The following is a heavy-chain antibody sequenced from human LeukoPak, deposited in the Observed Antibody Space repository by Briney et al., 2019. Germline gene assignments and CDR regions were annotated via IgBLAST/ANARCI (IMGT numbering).Heavy chain of an antibody. Sequence: SVKVSCKASGGTFSSYAISWVRQAPGQGLEWMGGIIPIFGTANYAQKFQGRVTMTRDTSISTAYMELSRLRSDDTAVYYCARGLIDILTGYYTRAFDIWGQGTMVTVSS. CDR2: IIPIFGTA. V-gene: IGHV1-69*05. J-gene: IGHJ3*02. CDR1: GGTFSSYA. D-gene: IGHD3-9*01. CDR3: ARGLIDILTGYYTRAFDI.